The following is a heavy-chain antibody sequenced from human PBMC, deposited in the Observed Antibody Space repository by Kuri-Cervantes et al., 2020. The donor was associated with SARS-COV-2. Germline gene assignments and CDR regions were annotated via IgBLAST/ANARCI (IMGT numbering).Heavy chain of an antibody. CDR2: IGGSSSFT. CDR1: GFSFTDYY. J-gene: IGHJ4*02. V-gene: IGHV3-11*06. CDR3: AIDKGRGAFDH. D-gene: IGHD6-25*01. Sequence: GESLKISCETSGFSFTDYYVSWIRQIPGGGLEWLSFIGGSSSFTNSADSVKGRFTISKDNAKTSVYLQMTSLRAEDTALYYCAIDKGRGAFDHWGQGTLVTVSS.